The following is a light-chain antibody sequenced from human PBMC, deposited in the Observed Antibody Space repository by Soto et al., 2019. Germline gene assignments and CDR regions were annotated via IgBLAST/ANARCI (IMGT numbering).Light chain of an antibody. V-gene: IGKV4-1*01. CDR2: WAS. CDR3: QQYYSTPYT. CDR1: QNLLYSSNNDDKNY. Sequence: DIVMTQSPDSLAVSLGERATINCKSSQNLLYSSNNDDKNYLAWYQQKPGQPPRLLIYWASTRESRVPDRFSGSGSGTDFTLTISSLQAEDVAVYYCQQYYSTPYTFGQGTKLEIK. J-gene: IGKJ2*01.